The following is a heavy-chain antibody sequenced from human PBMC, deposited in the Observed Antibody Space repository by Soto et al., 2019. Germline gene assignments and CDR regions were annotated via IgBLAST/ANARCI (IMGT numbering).Heavy chain of an antibody. Sequence: QVQLQESGPGLVKPSQTLSLTCTVSGGSISSAGYFWSWIHQPPGKGLEWIGYIYYSGTTYYNPSVKSRVTISVDTSKNQFSLKLNSVTAADTAVYYCASGTYYYDSSGYYSYYFDYWGQGTLVTVSS. CDR1: GGSISSAGYF. CDR2: IYYSGTT. J-gene: IGHJ4*02. CDR3: ASGTYYYDSSGYYSYYFDY. V-gene: IGHV4-30-4*01. D-gene: IGHD3-22*01.